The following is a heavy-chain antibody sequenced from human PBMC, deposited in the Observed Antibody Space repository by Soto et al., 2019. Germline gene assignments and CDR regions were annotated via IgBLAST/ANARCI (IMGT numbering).Heavy chain of an antibody. D-gene: IGHD3-10*01. CDR3: ANMVRGFGMDV. Sequence: QVQLQESGPGLVKPSETLSLTCTVSGGSVSSGSYYWSWIRQPPGKGLEWIGYIYYSGSTNYNPSLTSRVTISVDTSKNQFSLKLSSVTAADTAVYYCANMVRGFGMDVWGQGTTVTVSS. CDR1: GGSVSSGSYY. CDR2: IYYSGST. J-gene: IGHJ6*02. V-gene: IGHV4-61*01.